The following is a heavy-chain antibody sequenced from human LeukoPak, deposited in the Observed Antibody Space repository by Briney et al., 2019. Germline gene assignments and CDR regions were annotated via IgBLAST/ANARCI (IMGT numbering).Heavy chain of an antibody. V-gene: IGHV4-39*01. CDR1: GGSITNSYY. J-gene: IGHJ4*02. D-gene: IGHD3-22*01. CDR3: ARQYYYNRAIYSKLDY. Sequence: PSETLSLTCTVSGGSITNSYYWAWIRQPPGKGLEWIGSMYYSGSTYYNPSLKSRVIISVDTSKNQFSLKLSSVTAADTAVYYCARQYYYNRAIYSKLDYWGQGTLVTVSS. CDR2: MYYSGST.